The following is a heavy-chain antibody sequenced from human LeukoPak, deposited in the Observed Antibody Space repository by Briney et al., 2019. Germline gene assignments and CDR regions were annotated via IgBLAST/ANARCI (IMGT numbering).Heavy chain of an antibody. D-gene: IGHD2-2*03. CDR2: IYPADSDV. V-gene: IGHV5-51*01. J-gene: IGHJ4*02. Sequence: PGESLKISWKVSGYSFSNYWIGWVRQMPGKGLEWMAIIYPADSDVRYGPSFEGHVTISADNSINTAYLQWSSLKASDTAMYYCATPVIGSNDYWGQGTLVIVSS. CDR1: GYSFSNYW. CDR3: ATPVIGSNDY.